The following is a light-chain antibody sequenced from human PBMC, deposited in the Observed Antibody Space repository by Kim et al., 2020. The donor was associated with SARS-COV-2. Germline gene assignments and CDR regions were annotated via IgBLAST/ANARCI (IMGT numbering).Light chain of an antibody. V-gene: IGKV1-39*01. Sequence: SSVGDRVAITCRASQSISIYLNWYQQKPGKAPKLLIYRASSLQSGVPSRFSGSGSGIDFTLTISSLQPEDFATYYCQQSYRTPRTFGQGTKVDIK. CDR1: QSISIY. CDR2: RAS. J-gene: IGKJ1*01. CDR3: QQSYRTPRT.